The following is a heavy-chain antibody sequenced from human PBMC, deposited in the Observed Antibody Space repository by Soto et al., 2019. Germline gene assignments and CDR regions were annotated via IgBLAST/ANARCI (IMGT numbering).Heavy chain of an antibody. D-gene: IGHD6-6*01. J-gene: IGHJ3*02. CDR3: ARQPFDSRSLVPHAFDI. CDR2: IHPGDFDA. Sequence: LGESLKISCQGSGYSFSNYWIGWVRQMPGKGLEWMGMIHPGDFDARYSPSFQGHFTISADKSIDTTYLQCSSLTAADSAMYYCARQPFDSRSLVPHAFDIWGQGTMVTVSS. CDR1: GYSFSNYW. V-gene: IGHV5-51*01.